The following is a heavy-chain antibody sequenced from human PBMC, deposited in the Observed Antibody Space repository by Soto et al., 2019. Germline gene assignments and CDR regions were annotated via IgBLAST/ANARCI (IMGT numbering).Heavy chain of an antibody. J-gene: IGHJ6*03. CDR1: GGTFSSYT. V-gene: IGHV1-69*02. Sequence: GASVKVSCKASGGTFSSYTISWVRQAPGQGLEWMGRIIPILGIANYAQKFQGRVTITADKSTSTAYMELSSLRSEDTAVYYCARVGLQYYYYIDVWGKGTTVTVSS. CDR3: ARVGLQYYYYIDV. CDR2: IIPILGIA. D-gene: IGHD4-4*01.